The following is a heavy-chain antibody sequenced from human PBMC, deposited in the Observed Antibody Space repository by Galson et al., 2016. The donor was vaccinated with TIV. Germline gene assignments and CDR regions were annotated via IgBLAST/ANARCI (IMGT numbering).Heavy chain of an antibody. CDR1: VFPFSGFS. Sequence: SCADSVFPFSGFSMNWVRQTPGKGLEWVAFISSTSSYTYYADSVRGRFTISRDNANNIVYLQMSSLRVEDTAVYYCARDPFFGSGSYYSVLWYFDYWGQGTQVTVAS. V-gene: IGHV3-21*01. CDR3: ARDPFFGSGSYYSVLWYFDY. CDR2: ISSTSSYT. D-gene: IGHD3-10*01. J-gene: IGHJ4*02.